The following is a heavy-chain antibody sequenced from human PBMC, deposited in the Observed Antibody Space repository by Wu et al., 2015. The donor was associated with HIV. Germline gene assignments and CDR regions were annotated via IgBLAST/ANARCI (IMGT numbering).Heavy chain of an antibody. CDR3: ARGDILTGYYREYYYYYYAMDV. Sequence: QVQLVQSGAEVKKPGASVKVSCKASGYTFTGYYMHWVRQAPGQGLEWMGWINPNSGGTNYAQKFQGRVTMTRDTPISTAYMELSRLRSDDTAVYYCARGDILTGYYREYYYYYYAMDVWGQGTTVTVSS. J-gene: IGHJ6*02. CDR1: GYTFTGYY. CDR2: INPNSGGT. D-gene: IGHD3-9*01. V-gene: IGHV1-2*02.